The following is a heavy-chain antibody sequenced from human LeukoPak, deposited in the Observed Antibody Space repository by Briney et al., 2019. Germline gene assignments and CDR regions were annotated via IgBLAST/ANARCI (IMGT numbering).Heavy chain of an antibody. CDR2: IKQDGSEK. V-gene: IGHV3-7*01. J-gene: IGHJ4*02. Sequence: GGSLRLSCAASGFTLSYYWMSWVRQAPGKGLEWVANIKQDGSEKNYVDSVKGRFTISRDNAKNPLYLQMNSLRAEDTAVYYCARDRGGHSYWGQGTLVTVSS. CDR3: ARDRGGHSY. CDR1: GFTLSYYW.